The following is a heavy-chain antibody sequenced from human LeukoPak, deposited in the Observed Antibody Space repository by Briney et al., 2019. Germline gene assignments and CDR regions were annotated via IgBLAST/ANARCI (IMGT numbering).Heavy chain of an antibody. D-gene: IGHD6-13*01. CDR2: IYYSGST. CDR1: GGSISSYY. CDR3: ARESTAAAAGRNYYYYYYMDV. V-gene: IGHV4-59*12. Sequence: PSETLSLTCTVSGGSISSYYWSWIRQPPGKGLEWIGYIYYSGSTYYNPSLKSRVTMSVDMSKNQFSLRLSSVTAADTAVYYCARESTAAAAGRNYYYYYYMDVWGKGTTVTVSS. J-gene: IGHJ6*03.